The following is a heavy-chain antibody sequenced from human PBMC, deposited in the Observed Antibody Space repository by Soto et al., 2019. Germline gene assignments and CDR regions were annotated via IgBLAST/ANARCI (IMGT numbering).Heavy chain of an antibody. Sequence: GESLKISCKGSGYTFANYWIGWVRQMPGKGLEWMGIIYPGDSDTRYSPSFQGQVTISADKSISTAYLQWSSLKASDTAIYYCARLALGYCTDGSCYGDFWGQGTLVTVSS. J-gene: IGHJ4*02. V-gene: IGHV5-51*01. CDR2: IYPGDSDT. D-gene: IGHD2-15*01. CDR3: ARLALGYCTDGSCYGDF. CDR1: GYTFANYW.